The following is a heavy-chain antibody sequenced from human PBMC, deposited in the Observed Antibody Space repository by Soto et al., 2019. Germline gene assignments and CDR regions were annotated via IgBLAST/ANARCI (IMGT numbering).Heavy chain of an antibody. V-gene: IGHV1-3*01. J-gene: IGHJ3*02. CDR3: ARDTETLGPRANDALDI. Sequence: QAQLVQSGAEMKKPGASVKVSCKATGYTFSAYTMNWVRQAPGQSLDWMGWINAGSGNTKYSQNFQGRVRITRDASASTVYMELTGLTSEDTAVYYCARDTETLGPRANDALDIWGQGTMVTVSS. D-gene: IGHD3-3*02. CDR2: INAGSGNT. CDR1: GYTFSAYT.